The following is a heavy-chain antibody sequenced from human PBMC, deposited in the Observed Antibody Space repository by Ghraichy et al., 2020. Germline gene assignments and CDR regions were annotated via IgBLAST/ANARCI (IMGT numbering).Heavy chain of an antibody. CDR1: GYIFTSYG. V-gene: IGHV1-18*03. D-gene: IGHD2-21*01. CDR3: ARDQAYCSGGTCFPSDY. J-gene: IGHJ4*02. Sequence: ASVKVSCKASGYIFTSYGISWVRQAPGQGLEWMGWIITYNGNTNYAQKFQGRVTMTTDTFTSTAYMELRSLRSDDMAVYYCARDQAYCSGGTCFPSDYWGQGTPVTVSS. CDR2: IITYNGNT.